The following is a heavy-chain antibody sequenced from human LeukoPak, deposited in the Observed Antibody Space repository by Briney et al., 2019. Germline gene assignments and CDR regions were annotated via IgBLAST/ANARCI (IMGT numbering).Heavy chain of an antibody. Sequence: PSETLSLTCAVYGGSFSSYYWSWIRQPPGKGLEWIGEINHSGSTNYNPSLKSRVTISVDTSKNQFSLKLSSVTAADTAVYYCASMGYGSGSYLYMDVWGKGTTVTISS. V-gene: IGHV4-34*01. J-gene: IGHJ6*03. CDR3: ASMGYGSGSYLYMDV. CDR2: INHSGST. CDR1: GGSFSSYY. D-gene: IGHD3-10*01.